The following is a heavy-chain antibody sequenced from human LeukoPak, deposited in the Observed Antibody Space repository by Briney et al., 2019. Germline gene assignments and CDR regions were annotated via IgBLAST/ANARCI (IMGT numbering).Heavy chain of an antibody. V-gene: IGHV5-51*01. Sequence: GESLKISCQGSGYNFTTYWIGWVRQMPGKGLGWMGSIYPGDSYTRYSPPFRGQVTISVDKSITTAYLQWSSLKASDTAMYYCARLGCTSNTCARYWGQGTLVTVSS. CDR3: ARLGCTSNTCARY. J-gene: IGHJ4*02. D-gene: IGHD2-2*01. CDR1: GYNFTTYW. CDR2: IYPGDSYT.